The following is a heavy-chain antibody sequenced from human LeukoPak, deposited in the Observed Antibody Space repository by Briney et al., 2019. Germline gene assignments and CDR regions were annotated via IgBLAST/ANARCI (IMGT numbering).Heavy chain of an antibody. CDR1: GFTFSSYG. CDR3: ASNYYDSSGYYRFDY. Sequence: PGGSLRLSCAASGFTFSSYGMHWVRQAPGKGLEWVAVISYDGSNKYYADSVKGRFTISRDDSKNTLYLQMNSLRAEDTAVYYCASNYYDSSGYYRFDYWGQGTLVTVSS. CDR2: ISYDGSNK. D-gene: IGHD3-22*01. J-gene: IGHJ4*02. V-gene: IGHV3-30*19.